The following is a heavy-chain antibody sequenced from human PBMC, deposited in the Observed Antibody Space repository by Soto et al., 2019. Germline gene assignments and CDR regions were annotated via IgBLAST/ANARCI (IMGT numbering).Heavy chain of an antibody. Sequence: SETLSLTCTVSGGSISSYYWSWIRQPPGKGLEWIGYIYYSGSTNYNPPLKSRVTISVDTSKNQFSLKLSSVTAADTAVFYCARDSFYDYGDYYYYYMDVWGKGTTVTVSS. D-gene: IGHD4-17*01. CDR1: GGSISSYY. CDR3: ARDSFYDYGDYYYYYMDV. CDR2: IYYSGST. V-gene: IGHV4-59*01. J-gene: IGHJ6*03.